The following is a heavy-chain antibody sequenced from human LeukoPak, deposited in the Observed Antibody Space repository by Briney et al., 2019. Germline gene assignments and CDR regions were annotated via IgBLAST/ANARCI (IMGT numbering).Heavy chain of an antibody. D-gene: IGHD4-11*01. J-gene: IGHJ6*02. V-gene: IGHV3-21*01. CDR3: ARVLSNLYYYYYGMDV. Sequence: GGSLRLSCAASGFTFSSYSMDWVRQAPGKGLEWVSSISSSSSYIYYADSVKGRFTISRDNAKNSLYLQMNSLRAEDTAVYYCARVLSNLYYYYYGMDVWGQGTTVTVSS. CDR2: ISSSSSYI. CDR1: GFTFSSYS.